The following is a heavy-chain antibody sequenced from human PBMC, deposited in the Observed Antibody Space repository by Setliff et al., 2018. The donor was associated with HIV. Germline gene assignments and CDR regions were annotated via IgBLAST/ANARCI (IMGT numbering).Heavy chain of an antibody. D-gene: IGHD3-10*01. CDR2: IYYSGST. CDR1: GGSITNYY. V-gene: IGHV4-59*08. CDR3: ARQITMVRGVYQPYYYYYMDV. Sequence: KPSETLSLTCTVSGGSITNYYWSWIRQPPGKGLEWIGYIYYSGSTNYNPSLKSRVTISVDTSKNQFSLKLSSVTAADTAVYYCARQITMVRGVYQPYYYYYMDVWGKGTTVTVSS. J-gene: IGHJ6*03.